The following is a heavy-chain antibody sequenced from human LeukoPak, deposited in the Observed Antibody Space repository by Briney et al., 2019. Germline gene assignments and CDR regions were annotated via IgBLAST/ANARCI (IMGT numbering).Heavy chain of an antibody. CDR1: GFTFSNYW. V-gene: IGHV3-74*01. D-gene: IGHD6-19*01. CDR3: ARGVGETLSGWTLDY. CDR2: ISTDGSQT. J-gene: IGHJ4*01. Sequence: GGSLRLSCEASGFTFSNYWMHWVRQAPGKGLMWVSQISTDGSQTFYADSVKGRFTISRDNAKNTLYMKMNSLRVEDTAVYYCARGVGETLSGWTLDYWGHGTLVAVSS.